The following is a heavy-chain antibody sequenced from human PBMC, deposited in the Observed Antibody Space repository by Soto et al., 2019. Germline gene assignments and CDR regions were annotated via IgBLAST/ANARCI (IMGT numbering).Heavy chain of an antibody. Sequence: SVKVSCKASGGTFSSYAISWVRQAPGQGLEWMGGIIPIFGTANYAQKFQGRVTITADESTSTAYMELSSLRSEDTAVYYCARGEWLRYAFEIWGQGTMVTVSS. V-gene: IGHV1-69*13. CDR1: GGTFSSYA. CDR2: IIPIFGTA. J-gene: IGHJ3*02. CDR3: ARGEWLRYAFEI. D-gene: IGHD5-12*01.